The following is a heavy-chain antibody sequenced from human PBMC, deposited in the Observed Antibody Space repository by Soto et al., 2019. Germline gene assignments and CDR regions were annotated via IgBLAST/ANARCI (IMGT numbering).Heavy chain of an antibody. Sequence: SETLSLTCAFSVYSISSGYYWGWIRQPPGKGLEWIGSIYHSGSTYYNPSLKSRVTISVDTSKNQFSLKLSSVTAADTAVYYCARKSRDGYNLEYLGQGTLVTVSS. D-gene: IGHD5-12*01. CDR1: VYSISSGYY. J-gene: IGHJ4*02. CDR3: ARKSRDGYNLEY. V-gene: IGHV4-38-2*01. CDR2: IYHSGST.